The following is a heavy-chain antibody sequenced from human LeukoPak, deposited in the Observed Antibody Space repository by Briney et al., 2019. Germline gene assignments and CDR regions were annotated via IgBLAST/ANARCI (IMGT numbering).Heavy chain of an antibody. Sequence: PSETLSLTCTVSGGSISSYYWSWIRQPPGKGLEWIGYIYYSGSTNYNPSLKSRVTISVDTSKNQFSLKLSSVTAADTAVYYCARGPGYSSGWWGYWGQGTLVTVSS. CDR2: IYYSGST. CDR3: ARGPGYSSGWWGY. CDR1: GGSISSYY. V-gene: IGHV4-59*08. J-gene: IGHJ4*02. D-gene: IGHD6-19*01.